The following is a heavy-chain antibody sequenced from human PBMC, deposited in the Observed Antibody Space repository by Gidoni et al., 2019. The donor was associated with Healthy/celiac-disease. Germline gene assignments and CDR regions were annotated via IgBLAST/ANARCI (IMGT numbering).Heavy chain of an antibody. V-gene: IGHV5-51*01. CDR3: ARHPPRRYQGWFDP. D-gene: IGHD2-2*01. Sequence: EVQLVQTGAEVKKPGASLKISCKGSGDRLTSYWIGWVRQMPGKGLEWMGIIYPGDSDTRYSPSFQGQVTISADKSISTAYLQWRSLKASDTALYYCARHPPRRYQGWFDPWGQGTLVTVSS. J-gene: IGHJ5*02. CDR1: GDRLTSYW. CDR2: IYPGDSDT.